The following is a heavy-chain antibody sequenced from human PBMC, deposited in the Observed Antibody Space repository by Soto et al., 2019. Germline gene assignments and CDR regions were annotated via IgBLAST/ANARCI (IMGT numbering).Heavy chain of an antibody. Sequence: NPSETLSLTCAVYGGSFSGYYWSWIRQPPGKGLEWIGEINHSGSTNYNPSLKSRVTISVDTSKNQFSLKLSSVTAADTAVYYCARVDPIVVVPAALRSSWFDPWGQGTLVTVSS. V-gene: IGHV4-34*01. CDR1: GGSFSGYY. D-gene: IGHD2-2*01. CDR2: INHSGST. J-gene: IGHJ5*02. CDR3: ARVDPIVVVPAALRSSWFDP.